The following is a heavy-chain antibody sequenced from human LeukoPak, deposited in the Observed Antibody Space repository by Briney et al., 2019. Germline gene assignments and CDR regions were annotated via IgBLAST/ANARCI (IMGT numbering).Heavy chain of an antibody. CDR2: INPNSGGT. D-gene: IGHD1-26*01. J-gene: IGHJ6*02. V-gene: IGHV1-2*02. Sequence: ASVKVSCKASGYTFTGYYMHWVRQAPGQGLEWMGWINPNSGGTNYAQKFQGRVTVTRDTSISTAYMELSRLRSDDTAVYYCARDNGSYSHYGMDVWGQGTTVTVSS. CDR1: GYTFTGYY. CDR3: ARDNGSYSHYGMDV.